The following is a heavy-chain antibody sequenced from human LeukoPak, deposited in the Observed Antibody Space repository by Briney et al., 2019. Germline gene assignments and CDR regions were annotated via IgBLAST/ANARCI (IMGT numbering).Heavy chain of an antibody. V-gene: IGHV4-61*02. D-gene: IGHD2-2*01. Sequence: SQTLSLTCTVSGGSISSGSYYWSWIRQPAGKGLEWIGRIYTSGSTNYNPSLKSRVTISVDTSKNQFSLKLSSVTAADTAVYYCAREDIVVLPAGMESAFHIWGQGTMVTVSS. CDR2: IYTSGST. CDR1: GGSISSGSYY. J-gene: IGHJ3*02. CDR3: AREDIVVLPAGMESAFHI.